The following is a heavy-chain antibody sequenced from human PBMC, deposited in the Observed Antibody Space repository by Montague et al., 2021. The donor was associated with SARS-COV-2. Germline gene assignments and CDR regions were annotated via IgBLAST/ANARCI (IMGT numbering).Heavy chain of an antibody. D-gene: IGHD1-14*01. Sequence: SETLSLTCTVSGGSLSSDYWSWIRQPPGKGLEWIGYIYYRGSTNYNPSLKSRVTLSVDTSKNQFSLKVYSVTAADTAVYYCARERQYNWFGAWGRGTLVTVSS. CDR2: IYYRGST. CDR3: ARERQYNWFGA. V-gene: IGHV4-59*01. CDR1: GGSLSSDY. J-gene: IGHJ5*02.